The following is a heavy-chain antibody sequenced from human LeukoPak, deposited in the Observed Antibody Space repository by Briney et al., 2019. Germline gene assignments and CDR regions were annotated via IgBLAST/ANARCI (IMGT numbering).Heavy chain of an antibody. CDR3: ARGAVIVVVSYFDY. CDR2: INHSGST. CDR1: GYSISSGYY. J-gene: IGHJ4*02. Sequence: SETLSLTCTVSGYSISSGYYWGWIRQPPGKGLEWIGEINHSGSTNYNPSLKSRVTISVDTSKNQFSLKMSSVTAADTAVYYCARGAVIVVVSYFDYWGQGTLVTVSS. D-gene: IGHD3-22*01. V-gene: IGHV4-38-2*02.